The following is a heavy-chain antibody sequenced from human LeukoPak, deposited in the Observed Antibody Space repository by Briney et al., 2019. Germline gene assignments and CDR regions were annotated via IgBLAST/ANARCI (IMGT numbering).Heavy chain of an antibody. Sequence: GGSLRLSCAASGFTFSSYAMHWVRQAPGKGLEWVAVISYDGSNKYYADSVKGRFTISRDSSKNTLYLQMNSLRAEDTAVYYCAKDGALQWVVYYFDYWGQGTLVTVSS. J-gene: IGHJ4*02. V-gene: IGHV3-30*07. CDR2: ISYDGSNK. CDR3: AKDGALQWVVYYFDY. D-gene: IGHD6-19*01. CDR1: GFTFSSYA.